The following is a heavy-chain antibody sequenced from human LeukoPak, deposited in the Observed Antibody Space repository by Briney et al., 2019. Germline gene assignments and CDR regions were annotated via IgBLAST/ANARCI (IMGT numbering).Heavy chain of an antibody. CDR1: GASISSYF. J-gene: IGHJ6*03. V-gene: IGHV4-59*08. CDR2: IYYSGST. D-gene: IGHD1-26*01. CDR3: ARSVGAYFYYMDV. Sequence: SETLSLTCTVSGASISSYFWTWIRQSPGKGLEWIGYIYYSGSTNYNPSLKSRVTISVDMSKNQFSLKLTSVTAADTAVYYCARSVGAYFYYMDVWGKGTTVTVSS.